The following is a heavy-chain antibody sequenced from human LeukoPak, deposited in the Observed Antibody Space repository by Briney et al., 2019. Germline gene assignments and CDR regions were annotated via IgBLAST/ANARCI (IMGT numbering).Heavy chain of an antibody. J-gene: IGHJ4*02. CDR1: GYTFTSYY. CDR3: ARGLGITTMAEYYFDY. D-gene: IGHD1-20*01. Sequence: ASVKASCKASGYTFTSYYMHWVRQAPGQGLEWMGIINPSGGSTSYAQKFQGRVTMTRDMSTSTVYMELSSLRSEDTAVYYCARGLGITTMAEYYFDYWGQGTPVTVSS. CDR2: INPSGGST. V-gene: IGHV1-46*01.